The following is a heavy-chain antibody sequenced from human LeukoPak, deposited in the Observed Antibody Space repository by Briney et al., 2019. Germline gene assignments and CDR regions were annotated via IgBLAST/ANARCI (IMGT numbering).Heavy chain of an antibody. CDR3: TSYDFWSGYSFDY. CDR2: IRSKAYGGTT. D-gene: IGHD3-3*01. V-gene: IGHV3-49*03. Sequence: GGSLRLSCTASGFTFGDYAMSWFRQAPGKGLEWVGFIRSKAYGGTTEYAASVKGRFTISRDDSKSIAYLQMNSLKTEDTAVYYYTSYDFWSGYSFDYWGQGTLVTVSS. J-gene: IGHJ4*02. CDR1: GFTFGDYA.